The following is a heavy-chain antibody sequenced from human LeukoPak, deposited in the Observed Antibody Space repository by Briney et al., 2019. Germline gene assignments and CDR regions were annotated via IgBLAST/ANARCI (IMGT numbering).Heavy chain of an antibody. CDR2: IYNSGST. D-gene: IGHD3-10*01. V-gene: IGHV4-39*02. Sequence: SETLSLTCTVSGGSMSSNNYYWAWIRQPPGKGLEWIGYIYNSGSTNYNPSLKSRVTMSVDTSKNQFSLNLNSVTAADTAVYYCARDVGNFGSGSAYFDSWGQGTLVTVSS. CDR3: ARDVGNFGSGSAYFDS. CDR1: GGSMSSNNYY. J-gene: IGHJ4*02.